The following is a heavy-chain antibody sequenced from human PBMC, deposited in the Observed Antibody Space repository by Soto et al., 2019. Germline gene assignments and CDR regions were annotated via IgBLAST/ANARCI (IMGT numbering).Heavy chain of an antibody. Sequence: GGSLRLSCAASGFTFGSYAMSWVRQAPGKGLEWVSAISGSGGSTYYADSVKGRFTISRDNSKNTLYLQMSSLRAEDTAVYYCAKDSGDITPMGPLYWGQGTLVTVSS. CDR3: AKDSGDITPMGPLY. J-gene: IGHJ4*02. CDR2: ISGSGGST. V-gene: IGHV3-23*01. D-gene: IGHD5-18*01. CDR1: GFTFGSYA.